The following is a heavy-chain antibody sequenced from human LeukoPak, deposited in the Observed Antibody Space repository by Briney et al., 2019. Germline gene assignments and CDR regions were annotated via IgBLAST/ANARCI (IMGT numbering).Heavy chain of an antibody. Sequence: KSSETLSLTCTVSGGSISSGDYYWSWIRQPPGKGLEWIGEINHSGSTNYNPSLKSRVTISVDTSKNQFSLKLSSVTAADTAVYYCARGNSQFDPWGQGTLVTVSS. J-gene: IGHJ5*02. CDR3: ARGNSQFDP. CDR1: GGSISSGDYY. CDR2: INHSGST. V-gene: IGHV4-39*07.